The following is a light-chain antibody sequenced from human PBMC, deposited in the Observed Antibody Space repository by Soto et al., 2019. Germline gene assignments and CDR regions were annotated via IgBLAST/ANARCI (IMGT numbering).Light chain of an antibody. Sequence: DIQMTQSPSSLSASLGDRVTITCRARQNINSHLNWYQQKPGKAPKVLIYAASRLQSGVPSRCSGSGSGTEFTLTISSLEPEDFATYYCQQSHITTLFTFGKGTKLEIK. CDR3: QQSHITTLFT. J-gene: IGKJ2*01. V-gene: IGKV1-39*01. CDR2: AAS. CDR1: QNINSH.